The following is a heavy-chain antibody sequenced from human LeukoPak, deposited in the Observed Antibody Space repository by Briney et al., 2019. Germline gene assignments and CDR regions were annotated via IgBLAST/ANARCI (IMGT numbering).Heavy chain of an antibody. CDR3: ARGGAAADHYWYFDP. J-gene: IGHJ2*01. Sequence: PSETLSLTCTVSGGSISSYYWSWIRQPPGKGLEWIGYIYYSGSTNYNPSLKSRVTISVDTSKNQFSLKLSSVTAADTAVYYCARGGAAADHYWYFDPWGRGTLVTVSS. V-gene: IGHV4-59*01. CDR1: GGSISSYY. CDR2: IYYSGST. D-gene: IGHD6-13*01.